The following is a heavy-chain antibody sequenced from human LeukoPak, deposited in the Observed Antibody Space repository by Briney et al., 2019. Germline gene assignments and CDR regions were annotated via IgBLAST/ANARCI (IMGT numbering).Heavy chain of an antibody. CDR1: GGSISSSSYY. Sequence: PSETLSLTCTVSGGSISSSSYYWGWIRQPPGKGLEWIGSIYYSGSTYYNPSLKSRVTISVDTSKNQFSLKLSSVTAADTAVYYCARDTPPYSSGWYDRYYFDYWGQGTLVTVSS. D-gene: IGHD6-19*01. V-gene: IGHV4-39*07. J-gene: IGHJ4*02. CDR3: ARDTPPYSSGWYDRYYFDY. CDR2: IYYSGST.